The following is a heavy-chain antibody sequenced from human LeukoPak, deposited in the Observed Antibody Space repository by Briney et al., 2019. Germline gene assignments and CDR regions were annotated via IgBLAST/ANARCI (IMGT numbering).Heavy chain of an antibody. Sequence: SETLSLTCAVYGESFSGYYWSWIRQPPGKGLEWIGEINHSGSTNYNPSLKSRVTISVDTSKNQFSLKLSSVTAADTVVYYCARLGYYGSGSYFDYWGQGTLVTVSS. V-gene: IGHV4-34*01. CDR3: ARLGYYGSGSYFDY. CDR1: GESFSGYY. D-gene: IGHD3-10*01. CDR2: INHSGST. J-gene: IGHJ4*02.